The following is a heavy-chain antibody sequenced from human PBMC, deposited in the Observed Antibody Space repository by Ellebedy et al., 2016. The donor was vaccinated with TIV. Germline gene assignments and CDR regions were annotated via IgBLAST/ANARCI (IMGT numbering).Heavy chain of an antibody. J-gene: IGHJ6*02. D-gene: IGHD3-3*01. CDR3: ARGTYFDFWSGDWKRGDNDYYGLDV. CDR2: MHNSGST. V-gene: IGHV4-59*11. CDR1: GGSINSHY. Sequence: SETLSLTCTVSGGSINSHYWNWIRQPPGKGLEWIGYMHNSGSTNYNPSLKSRVTISADTSKNQFSLKVRSVTAADTAVYYCARGTYFDFWSGDWKRGDNDYYGLDVWGQGTTVTVSS.